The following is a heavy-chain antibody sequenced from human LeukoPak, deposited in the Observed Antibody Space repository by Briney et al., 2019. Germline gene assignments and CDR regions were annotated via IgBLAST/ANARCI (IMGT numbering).Heavy chain of an antibody. CDR3: ARDPPPGIAVAGTYDY. CDR2: INPNSGGT. J-gene: IGHJ4*02. V-gene: IGHV1-2*06. CDR1: GYTFTGYY. D-gene: IGHD6-19*01. Sequence: ASVKVSCKASGYTFTGYYMHWARQAPGQGLEWMGRINPNSGGTSYAQKFQGRVTMTRDTSISTAYMELSRLRSDDTAVYYCARDPPPGIAVAGTYDYWGQGTLVTVSS.